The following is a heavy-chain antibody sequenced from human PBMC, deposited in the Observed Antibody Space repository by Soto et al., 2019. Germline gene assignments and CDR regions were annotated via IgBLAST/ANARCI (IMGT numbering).Heavy chain of an antibody. CDR1: VFTVSDYY. CDR3: ARSGDNYNVLDY. J-gene: IGHJ4*02. CDR2: SSNSGTYT. Sequence: LRLSCAASVFTVSDYYMSWIRQAPGKGLEWLSYSSNSGTYTRYADSVKGRFSISRDNAKNSLYLQINSLRSEDTATYYCARSGDNYNVLDYWGQGTPVTVCS. V-gene: IGHV3-11*06. D-gene: IGHD3-10*02.